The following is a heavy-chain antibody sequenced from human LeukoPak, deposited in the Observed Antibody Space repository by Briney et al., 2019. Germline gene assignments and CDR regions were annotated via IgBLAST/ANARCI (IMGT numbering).Heavy chain of an antibody. J-gene: IGHJ3*02. CDR1: GFTVSSNY. CDR3: ARGGTKQPSDVFDI. Sequence: GGSLRLSCAASGFTVSSNYMSWVRQAPGKGLEWVSVIYSGGSTYYADSVKGRFTISRDNSKNTLYLQMNSLRAEDTAVYYCARGGTKQPSDVFDIWGQGTMVTVSS. CDR2: IYSGGST. D-gene: IGHD2-15*01. V-gene: IGHV3-53*01.